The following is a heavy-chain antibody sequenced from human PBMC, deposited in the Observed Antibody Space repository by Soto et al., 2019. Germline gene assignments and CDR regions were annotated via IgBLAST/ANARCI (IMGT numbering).Heavy chain of an antibody. V-gene: IGHV3-30*04. J-gene: IGHJ6*02. D-gene: IGHD3-22*01. Sequence: PGGSLRLSCAASGLTFSDYAMHWVRQAPGKGLEWVAVVSPDGSNIFYADSVKGRFTISRDISKNTLYLQMNSLRPEDTAVYYCARYDSSGYYWPYYYYGMDVWGQGTTVTVS. CDR1: GLTFSDYA. CDR2: VSPDGSNI. CDR3: ARYDSSGYYWPYYYYGMDV.